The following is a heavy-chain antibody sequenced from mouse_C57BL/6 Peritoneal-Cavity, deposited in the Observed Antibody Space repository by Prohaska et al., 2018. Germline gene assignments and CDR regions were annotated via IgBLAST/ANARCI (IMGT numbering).Heavy chain of an antibody. CDR3: ARGADYEGGYYAMDY. CDR1: GYTFTDYY. D-gene: IGHD2-4*01. Sequence: NPGASVMMSRKASGYTFTDYYMNWVKQSHGQSLAWIGVINPYNGGTSYNQKFKGKATLTVDKSSSTAYMELNSLTSEDSAVYYYARGADYEGGYYAMDYWGQGTSVTVSS. V-gene: IGHV1-19*01. J-gene: IGHJ4*01. CDR2: INPYNGGT.